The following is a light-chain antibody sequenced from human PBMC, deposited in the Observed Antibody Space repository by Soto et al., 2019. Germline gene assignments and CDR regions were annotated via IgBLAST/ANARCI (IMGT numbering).Light chain of an antibody. V-gene: IGKV3-11*01. J-gene: IGKJ5*01. CDR3: QNHDSAPIT. Sequence: EIVLTQSPATLSLSPGERATLSCRASQSVNNYLAWYQQKPGRAPRLLIYDASIRPTGIPARFSGSGSGTDFTLTISSLQPEDVATYYCQNHDSAPITFGQGTRLEIK. CDR1: QSVNNY. CDR2: DAS.